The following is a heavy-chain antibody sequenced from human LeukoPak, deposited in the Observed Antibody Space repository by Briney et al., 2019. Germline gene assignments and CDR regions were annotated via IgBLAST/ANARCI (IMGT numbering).Heavy chain of an antibody. Sequence: GASVKVSCKASGGTFSSYAISWVRQAPGQGLEWMGGIIPIFGTANYAQKFQGRVTITADKSTSTAYMELSSPRSEDTAVYYCARGASTVTTPLTFDYWGQGTLVTVSS. CDR3: ARGASTVTTPLTFDY. V-gene: IGHV1-69*06. D-gene: IGHD4-11*01. J-gene: IGHJ4*02. CDR1: GGTFSSYA. CDR2: IIPIFGTA.